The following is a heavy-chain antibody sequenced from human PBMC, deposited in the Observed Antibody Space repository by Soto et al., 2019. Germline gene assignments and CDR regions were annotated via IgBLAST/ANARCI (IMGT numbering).Heavy chain of an antibody. V-gene: IGHV3-33*01. J-gene: IGHJ6*02. CDR3: ARDVGGSSSFYYYYYGMDV. CDR2: IWYDGSNK. D-gene: IGHD6-13*01. CDR1: GFTLSSYG. Sequence: GGSLRLSCAASGFTLSSYGMHWVRQAPGKGLEWVAVIWYDGSNKYYADSVKGRFTISRDNSKNTLYLQMNSLRAEDTAVYYCARDVGGSSSFYYYYYGMDVWGQGTTVTVSS.